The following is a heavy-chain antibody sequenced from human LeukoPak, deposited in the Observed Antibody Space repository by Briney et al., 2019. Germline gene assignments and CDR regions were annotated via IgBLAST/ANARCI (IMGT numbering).Heavy chain of an antibody. D-gene: IGHD3-22*01. J-gene: IGHJ4*02. CDR1: GFTFSSAW. V-gene: IGHV3-74*01. CDR2: IKSDGTT. CDR3: ARDWDSSGYYYFDY. Sequence: GGSLRLSCAASGFTFSSAWMHWVRQTPGKGLVWVSRIKSDGTTNYADSVKGRFTISRDNAKNSLYLQMNSLRAEDTALYYCARDWDSSGYYYFDYWGQGTLVTVSS.